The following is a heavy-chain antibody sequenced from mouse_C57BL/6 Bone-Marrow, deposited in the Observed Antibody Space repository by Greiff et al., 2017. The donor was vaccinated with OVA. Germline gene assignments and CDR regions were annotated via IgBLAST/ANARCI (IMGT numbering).Heavy chain of an antibody. Sequence: EVMLVESGGGLVQPGGSLSLSCAASGFTFTDYYMSWVRQPPGKALEWLGFIRNKANGYTTEYSASLKGRFTISRDNSQSILYLKMNALRAEDSATYYCARYELFRDYFDYWGQGTTLTVSS. CDR3: ARYELFRDYFDY. CDR1: GFTFTDYY. V-gene: IGHV7-3*01. CDR2: IRNKANGYTT. J-gene: IGHJ2*01. D-gene: IGHD3-3*01.